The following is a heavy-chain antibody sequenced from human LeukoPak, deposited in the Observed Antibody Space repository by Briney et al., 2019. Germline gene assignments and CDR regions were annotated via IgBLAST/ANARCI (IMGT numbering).Heavy chain of an antibody. V-gene: IGHV4-59*08. CDR1: GGSFTTYS. J-gene: IGHJ3*02. CDR2: VHSNGNT. CDR3: ARHGKGVTYFYTFDI. Sequence: SETLSLTCTVSGGSFTTYSWSWIRQPPGKGLGWIGDVHSNGNTNYNPSLKSRVTISVDTSKNQFSLKLSSVTAADTAVYYCARHGKGVTYFYTFDIWGQGTVVAVSS. D-gene: IGHD2/OR15-2a*01.